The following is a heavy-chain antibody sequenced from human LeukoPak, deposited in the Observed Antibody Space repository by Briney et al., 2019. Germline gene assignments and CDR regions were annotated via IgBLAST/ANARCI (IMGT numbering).Heavy chain of an antibody. D-gene: IGHD3-10*02. J-gene: IGHJ6*04. CDR1: GYTFTNYA. V-gene: IGHV1-3*01. Sequence: ASVKVSCKASGYTFTNYAIHWVRQAPGQRLEWMGWITAGNGNTKYSPKFQGRATITRDTSASTAYMELSSLRSEDAAVYYCARTLPLSYVGYVSYGMDVWGKGTTVTVSS. CDR2: ITAGNGNT. CDR3: ARTLPLSYVGYVSYGMDV.